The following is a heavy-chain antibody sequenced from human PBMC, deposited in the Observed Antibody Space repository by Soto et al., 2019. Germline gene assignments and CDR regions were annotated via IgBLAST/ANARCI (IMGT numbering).Heavy chain of an antibody. CDR2: IYYSGST. J-gene: IGHJ6*02. CDR1: GGSVSSGSYY. D-gene: IGHD6-13*01. V-gene: IGHV4-61*01. Sequence: QVQLQESGPGLVKPSETLSLTCTVSGGSVSSGSYYWSWIRQPPGKGLEWIGYIYYSGSTNYNPSLQRRVNISVDTSKNQFALKRSSVTAADTAVYYCARGSHVAAANYYYYYGMDVWGQGTTVTVSS. CDR3: ARGSHVAAANYYYYYGMDV.